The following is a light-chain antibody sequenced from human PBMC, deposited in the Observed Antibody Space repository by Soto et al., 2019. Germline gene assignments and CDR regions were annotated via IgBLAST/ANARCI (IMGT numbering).Light chain of an antibody. CDR1: SSDIGAYNY. V-gene: IGLV2-14*01. CDR3: SSYTSITTLV. J-gene: IGLJ2*01. CDR2: DVN. Sequence: QSVLTQPASVSGSPGQSITISCTGTSSDIGAYNYVSWYQQHPGKAPKLMIYDVNNRPSGVSNRFSGSKSGNTASLTISGLQAEDEADYYCSSYTSITTLVFGGGTKLTVL.